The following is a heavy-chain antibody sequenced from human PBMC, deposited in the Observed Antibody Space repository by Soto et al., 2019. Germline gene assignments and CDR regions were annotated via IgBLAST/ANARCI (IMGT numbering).Heavy chain of an antibody. Sequence: EVQLLESGGGVVQSGGSLRLSCAASGFTFTTYAMSWVRQAPGKGLEWVSTIDDSGTKTYYADSVRGRVTISRDNSKSTLYLKLNSLRAEDTAVYYCATRGSRYFDYWGQGTLVTVSS. CDR3: ATRGSRYFDY. CDR1: GFTFTTYA. J-gene: IGHJ4*02. V-gene: IGHV3-23*01. CDR2: IDDSGTKT.